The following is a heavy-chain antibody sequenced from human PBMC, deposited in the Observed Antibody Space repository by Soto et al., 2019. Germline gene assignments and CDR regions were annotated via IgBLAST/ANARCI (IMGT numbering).Heavy chain of an antibody. CDR3: AKDIGPTNDAFDI. CDR1: GYTFTSYG. D-gene: IGHD5-12*01. Sequence: GASVKVSCKASGYTFTSYGISWVRQAPGQGLEWMGWISAYNGNTNYAQKLQGRVTISRDNAKNSLYLQMNSLRAEDTALYYCAKDIGPTNDAFDIWGQGTMVTVSS. V-gene: IGHV1-18*01. CDR2: ISAYNGNT. J-gene: IGHJ3*02.